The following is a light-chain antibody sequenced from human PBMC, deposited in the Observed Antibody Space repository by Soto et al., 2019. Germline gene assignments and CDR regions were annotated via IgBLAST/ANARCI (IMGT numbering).Light chain of an antibody. CDR1: SSDVGGYNY. Sequence: ALTQPASVSGSPGQSITISCTGTSSDVGGYNYVSWYQQHPGKAPKLMIYEVSNRPSGVSNRFSGSKSGNTASLTISGLQAEDEADYYCSSYTSSSKYVFGTGTKVTVL. J-gene: IGLJ1*01. V-gene: IGLV2-14*01. CDR2: EVS. CDR3: SSYTSSSKYV.